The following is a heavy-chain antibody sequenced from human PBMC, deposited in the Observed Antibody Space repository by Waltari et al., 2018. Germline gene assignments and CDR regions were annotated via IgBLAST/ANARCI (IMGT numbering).Heavy chain of an antibody. D-gene: IGHD5-12*01. CDR2: FFPGDSDS. V-gene: IGHV5-51*01. CDR1: GYSFTSYW. J-gene: IGHJ4*02. Sequence: EVQLVQSGAEVKKPGESLKISCKGSGYSFTSYWIGWVRQMPGKGLEWMGLFFPGDSDSTTSQSYQGEVTNSADRSISTASQQWSSLRASDTAMYYCASKGSAYDWSFDYWGQGTLGTVSS. CDR3: ASKGSAYDWSFDY.